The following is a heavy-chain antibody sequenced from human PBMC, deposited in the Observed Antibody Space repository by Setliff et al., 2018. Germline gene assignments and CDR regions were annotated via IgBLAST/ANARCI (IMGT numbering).Heavy chain of an antibody. CDR3: ARDPVALDY. CDR1: GFTFSSYA. CDR2: ISYDGSNK. J-gene: IGHJ4*02. D-gene: IGHD6-19*01. Sequence: QPGGSLRLSCAASGFTFSSYAMHWVRQAPGKGLEWVAVISYDGSNKYYADSVKGRFTISRDNSKNTLYPQMNSLRAEDTAVYYCARDPVALDYWGQGTLVTVSS. V-gene: IGHV3-30-3*01.